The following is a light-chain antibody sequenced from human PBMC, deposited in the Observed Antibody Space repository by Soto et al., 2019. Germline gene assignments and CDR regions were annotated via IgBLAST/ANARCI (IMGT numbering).Light chain of an antibody. CDR3: QQYGTSTGT. CDR1: QSVSSNY. J-gene: IGKJ1*01. V-gene: IGKV3-20*01. CDR2: DAS. Sequence: ETVLTQSPGTLSLSPGERATLSCRACQSVSSNYLAWYQQKPGQAPRLLIYDASSRAPGIPDRFSGSGSGTDFALTISRLEPEDFAVYYCQQYGTSTGTFGQGTKVE.